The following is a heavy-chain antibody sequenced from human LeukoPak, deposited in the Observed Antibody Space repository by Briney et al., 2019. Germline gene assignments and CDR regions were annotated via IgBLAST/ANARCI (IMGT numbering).Heavy chain of an antibody. CDR1: GFTFSNYA. V-gene: IGHV3-64*01. CDR3: ARAPTVITMVRGVLLLKYYFDY. J-gene: IGHJ4*02. CDR2: ISSNGIST. Sequence: GGSLRLSCAASGFTFSNYAIHWVRQAPGKGLEFVSSISSNGISTYYGNSVKGRFTISRDNSKNTVYLQMNSLRAEDTAVYYCARAPTVITMVRGVLLLKYYFDYWGQGTLVTVSS. D-gene: IGHD3-10*01.